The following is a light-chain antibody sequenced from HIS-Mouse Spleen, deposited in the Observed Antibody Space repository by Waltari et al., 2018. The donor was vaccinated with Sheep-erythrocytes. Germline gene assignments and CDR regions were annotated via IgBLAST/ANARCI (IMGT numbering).Light chain of an antibody. J-gene: IGKJ2*01. CDR2: KIS. CDR1: QSLVHSDGNTY. Sequence: DIVMTQTPLSSPVTLGQPASISCRSRQSLVHSDGNTYLTWLQQRPGQPPRLLIYKISYRFSGVSDIFSGSGPWKDLTPKICRVEDEYVGVYYCMQATQFPYTFGQVTKLDFK. CDR3: MQATQFPYT. V-gene: IGKV2-24*01.